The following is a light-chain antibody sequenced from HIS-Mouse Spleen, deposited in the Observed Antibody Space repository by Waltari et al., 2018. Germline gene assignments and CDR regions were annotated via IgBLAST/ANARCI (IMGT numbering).Light chain of an antibody. CDR1: SSNIGAGYD. J-gene: IGLJ1*01. Sequence: QSVLTQPPSVSGAPGQRVTISCTGSSSNIGAGYDVHWYQQLPGTDPKLLIYGNRIRPAGVPDRFSGSKSGTSASLAITGLQAEDEADYYCQSYDSSLSAHYVFGTGTKVTVL. CDR3: QSYDSSLSAHYV. CDR2: GNR. V-gene: IGLV1-40*01.